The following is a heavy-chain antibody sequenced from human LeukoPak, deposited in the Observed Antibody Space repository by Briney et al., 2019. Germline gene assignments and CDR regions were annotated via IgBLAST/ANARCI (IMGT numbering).Heavy chain of an antibody. Sequence: PSETLSLTCAVYGGSFSGYYWSWIRQPPGKGLEWMGEINHSGSTNYNPSLKSRGTISVDTSKNQSSLKLSSVTAADTAVYYCARRKWLRPNYYYYYYMDVWGKGTTVTISS. CDR1: GGSFSGYY. J-gene: IGHJ6*03. V-gene: IGHV4-34*01. CDR3: ARRKWLRPNYYYYYYMDV. D-gene: IGHD5-12*01. CDR2: INHSGST.